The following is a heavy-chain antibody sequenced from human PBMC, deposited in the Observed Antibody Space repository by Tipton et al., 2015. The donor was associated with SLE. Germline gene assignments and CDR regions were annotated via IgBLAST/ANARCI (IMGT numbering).Heavy chain of an antibody. CDR3: ASWGFDI. CDR2: MYIGGTT. Sequence: TLSLTCTVSGGSISSYYWSWIRQPAGKRLEWIGRMYIGGTTYYSPSLNSRVTISVDTSKNQIYLKLTSVTAADTAKYYCASWGFDIWGQGIMVTVSS. V-gene: IGHV4-4*07. CDR1: GGSISSYY. D-gene: IGHD3-16*01. J-gene: IGHJ3*02.